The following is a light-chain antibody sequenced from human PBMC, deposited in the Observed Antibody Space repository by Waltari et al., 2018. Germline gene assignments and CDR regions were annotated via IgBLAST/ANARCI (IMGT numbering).Light chain of an antibody. CDR2: RNY. V-gene: IGLV1-44*01. J-gene: IGLJ3*02. Sequence: QSVLTQPPSASATPGQRVTISCSGSDFNIGTSSVNWYQQVPGAAPKLVIFRNYQRPSGIPDRFSGFKSGTSASVVISGVQSEDVATYHCATWDDSLNGVVFGGGTTLTVL. CDR3: ATWDDSLNGVV. CDR1: DFNIGTSS.